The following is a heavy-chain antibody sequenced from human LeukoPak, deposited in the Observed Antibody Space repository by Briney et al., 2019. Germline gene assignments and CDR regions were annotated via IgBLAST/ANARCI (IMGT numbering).Heavy chain of an antibody. CDR2: FDPEDGET. D-gene: IGHD1-26*01. CDR3: ARRFMGWEWELLGDFDY. J-gene: IGHJ4*02. CDR1: GYTLTELS. Sequence: ASVKVSCKVSGYTLTELSMHWVRQAPGKGLEWMGSFDPEDGETIYAQKFQGRVTMTEDTSTDTAYMELSSLRSEDTAVYYCARRFMGWEWELLGDFDYWGQGTLVTVSS. V-gene: IGHV1-24*01.